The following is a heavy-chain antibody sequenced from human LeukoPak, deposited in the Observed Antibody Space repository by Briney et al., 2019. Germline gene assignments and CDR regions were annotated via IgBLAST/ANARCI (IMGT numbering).Heavy chain of an antibody. CDR2: IKQDGSEK. CDR3: ARQNIVVVTAAELDY. CDR1: GLTFSDAW. V-gene: IGHV3-7*01. Sequence: GGSLRLSCVLSGLTFSDAWMSWVRQAPGKGLEWVANIKQDGSEKYYVDSVKGRFTISRDNAKNSLYLQMNSLRAEDTAVYYCARQNIVVVTAAELDYWGQGTLVTVSS. D-gene: IGHD2-21*02. J-gene: IGHJ4*02.